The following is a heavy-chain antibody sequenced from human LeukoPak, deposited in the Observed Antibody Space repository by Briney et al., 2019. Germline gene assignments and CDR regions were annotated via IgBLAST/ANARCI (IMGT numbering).Heavy chain of an antibody. CDR1: GFTFSSYA. CDR2: ITASGDNT. Sequence: GGSLRLSCAASGFTFSSYAVSWVRQAPGKGLKRVSGITASGDNTYYADSVKGRFNISRDNSKSTLYLQMNSLRAEDTAVYYCATGYQYYDYYYMDVWGKGTTVTISS. D-gene: IGHD6-25*01. J-gene: IGHJ6*03. V-gene: IGHV3-23*01. CDR3: ATGYQYYDYYYMDV.